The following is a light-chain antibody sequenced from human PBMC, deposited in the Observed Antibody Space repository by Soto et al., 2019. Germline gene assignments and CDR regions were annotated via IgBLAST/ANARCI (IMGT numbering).Light chain of an antibody. CDR1: QSVSSSY. V-gene: IGKV3D-15*01. CDR2: GSS. Sequence: EIVLTQSPGTLSVSRGERATLSCRASQSVSSSYLAWYQQKPGQAPRLLIYGSSSRATGIPDRFSGSGSGTKFTLTISSLQSEDFAVYDCQQYNDWPPTFGQGTKVDIK. CDR3: QQYNDWPPT. J-gene: IGKJ1*01.